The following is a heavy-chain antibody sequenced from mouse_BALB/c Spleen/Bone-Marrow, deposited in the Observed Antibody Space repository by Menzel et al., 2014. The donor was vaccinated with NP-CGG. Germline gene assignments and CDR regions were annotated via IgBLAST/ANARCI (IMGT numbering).Heavy chain of an antibody. CDR1: GFTFSSYT. Sequence: EVHLVESGGGLVKPGGSLKLSCAASGFTFSSYTMSWVRQTPEKRLEWVATISSGGSYTYYPHSLKGRFTISRDNAKNTLYLQMSSLKSEDTAMYYCTRDLYDGYYYYAMDYWGQGTSVTVSS. CDR2: ISSGGSYT. J-gene: IGHJ4*01. V-gene: IGHV5-6-4*01. CDR3: TRDLYDGYYYYAMDY. D-gene: IGHD2-3*01.